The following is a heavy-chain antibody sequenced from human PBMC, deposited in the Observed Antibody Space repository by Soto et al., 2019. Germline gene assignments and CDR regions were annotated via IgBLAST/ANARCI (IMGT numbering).Heavy chain of an antibody. Sequence: PGGSLRLSCAASGFTFSSYGMHWVRQAPGRGLEWVAVISYDGSNKYYADSVKGRFTISRDNSKNTLYLQMNSLGAEDTAVYYCAKGYSSGWHIDYWGQGTLVTVSS. CDR3: AKGYSSGWHIDY. J-gene: IGHJ4*02. CDR2: ISYDGSNK. D-gene: IGHD6-19*01. V-gene: IGHV3-30*18. CDR1: GFTFSSYG.